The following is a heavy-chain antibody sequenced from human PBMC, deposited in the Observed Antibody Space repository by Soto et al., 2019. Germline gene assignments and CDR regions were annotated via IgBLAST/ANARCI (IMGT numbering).Heavy chain of an antibody. V-gene: IGHV1-46*01. D-gene: IGHD3-22*01. CDR3: ARDSYYDSSGEDAFDI. CDR1: GYTFTNYY. CDR2: INPSGGST. Sequence: GASVKVSCKASGYTFTNYYMHWVRQAPGQGLEWMGRINPSGGSTSYAQKFQGRVTMTRDTSTTTVYMELSSLRSEDTAVYYCARDSYYDSSGEDAFDIWGQGTRVTVSS. J-gene: IGHJ3*02.